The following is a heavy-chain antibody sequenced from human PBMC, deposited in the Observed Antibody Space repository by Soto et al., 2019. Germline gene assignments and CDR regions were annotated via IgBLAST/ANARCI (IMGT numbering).Heavy chain of an antibody. CDR1: GFTLSGSA. V-gene: IGHV3-73*02. Sequence: EVQLVEFGGGLVQPGESLKLSCAASGFTLSGSAVHWVRQASGKGLEWVGRIRSKTHNYATDYIASVKGRFTMSRDDSNNTAYLQMNGLKTDDTAVYYCTRSGGSYSFGYWGQGTLVTVSS. CDR2: IRSKTHNYAT. J-gene: IGHJ4*02. CDR3: TRSGGSYSFGY. D-gene: IGHD1-26*01.